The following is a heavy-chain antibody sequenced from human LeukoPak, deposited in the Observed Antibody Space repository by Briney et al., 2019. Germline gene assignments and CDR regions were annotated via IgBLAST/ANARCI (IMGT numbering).Heavy chain of an antibody. Sequence: GGSLRLSCAASGFTFSSYWMSWVRQAPGKGLEWVANIKQDGSEKYYVDSVKGRFTISRDNAKNSLYLQMNSLRAEDTAVYYCARDLFVSGFGEPTPFDPWGQGTLVTVSS. J-gene: IGHJ5*02. CDR3: ARDLFVSGFGEPTPFDP. CDR2: IKQDGSEK. D-gene: IGHD3-10*01. CDR1: GFTFSSYW. V-gene: IGHV3-7*03.